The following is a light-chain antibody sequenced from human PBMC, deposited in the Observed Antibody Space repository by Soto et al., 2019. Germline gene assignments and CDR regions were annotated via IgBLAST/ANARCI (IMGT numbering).Light chain of an antibody. CDR3: QQYGSSPPEYT. J-gene: IGKJ2*01. CDR2: VAS. V-gene: IGKV3-20*01. CDR1: QSVSSSY. Sequence: EIVLTQSPGTLSLSPGERATLSCRASQSVSSSYLAWYQQKPGQAPRLLIYVASSRATGIPDRFSGSGSGTAFTLTIRRLEPEDFAVYSCQQYGSSPPEYTFGQGTKLEIK.